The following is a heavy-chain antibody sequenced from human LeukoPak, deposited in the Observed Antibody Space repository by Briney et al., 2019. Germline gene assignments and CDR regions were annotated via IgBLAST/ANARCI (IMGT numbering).Heavy chain of an antibody. Sequence: GGSLRLSCAASGFTFSNYWMHWVRQAPGKGLIWVSRINSDGSTTTYADSVKGRFTISRDNAKNTLYLQMDSLRAEDTAIYYCGKIPSATENFDYWGQGTLVMVSS. J-gene: IGHJ4*02. CDR2: INSDGSTT. CDR3: GKIPSATENFDY. CDR1: GFTFSNYW. D-gene: IGHD5-12*01. V-gene: IGHV3-74*01.